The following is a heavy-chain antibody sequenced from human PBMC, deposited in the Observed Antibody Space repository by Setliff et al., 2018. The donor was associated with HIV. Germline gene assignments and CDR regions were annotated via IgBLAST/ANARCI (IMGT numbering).Heavy chain of an antibody. CDR2: IYSSGRT. D-gene: IGHD6-13*01. V-gene: IGHV4-4*07. CDR3: ASDSSIWYLNGDDWLDP. CDR1: GGSISNYY. J-gene: IGHJ5*02. Sequence: SETLSLTCTVSGGSISNYYWSWIRQPAEKGLEWIGRIYSSGRTNYNPSLKSRVTMSLDTSKNQFSLKLSSVTAADTAFYYCASDSSIWYLNGDDWLDPWGQGTLVTVSS.